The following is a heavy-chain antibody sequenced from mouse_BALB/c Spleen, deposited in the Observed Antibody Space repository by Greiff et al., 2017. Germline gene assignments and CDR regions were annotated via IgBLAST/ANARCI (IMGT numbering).Heavy chain of an antibody. CDR3: ARNGRDYFDY. J-gene: IGHJ2*01. V-gene: IGHV2-2*02. Sequence: VQLVESGPGLVQPSQSLSITCTVSGFSLTSYGVHWVRQSPGKGLEWLGVIWSGGSTDYNAAFISRLSISKDNSKSQVFFKMNSLQANDTAIYYCARNGRDYFDYGGRDTTLTVSS. CDR1: GFSLTSYG. CDR2: IWSGGST. D-gene: IGHD6-1*01.